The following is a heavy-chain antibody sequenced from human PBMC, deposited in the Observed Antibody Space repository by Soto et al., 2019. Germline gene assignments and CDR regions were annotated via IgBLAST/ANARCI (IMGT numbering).Heavy chain of an antibody. Sequence: SETLFLTCAVSGGSISSGGYSWSWIRQPPGKGQEWIGYIYHSGSTYYNPSLKSRVTISVDRSKNQFSLKLSSVTAADTAVYYCARAQRADHYDILTGYYFGWFDPWGQGTLVTVSS. V-gene: IGHV4-30-2*01. CDR1: GGSISSGGYS. D-gene: IGHD3-9*01. J-gene: IGHJ5*02. CDR3: ARAQRADHYDILTGYYFGWFDP. CDR2: IYHSGST.